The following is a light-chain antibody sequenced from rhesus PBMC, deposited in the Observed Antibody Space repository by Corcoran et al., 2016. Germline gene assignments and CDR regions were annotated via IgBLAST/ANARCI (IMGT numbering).Light chain of an antibody. CDR1: QGISND. V-gene: IGKV1-33*02. CDR2: GAS. CDR3: QHYDSISRT. J-gene: IGKJ1*01. Sequence: DIQMTQSPSSLSASVGDRITISCRASQGISNDLAWYQQKPGETPRLLSYGASSLQSGIPSRVSGRGSGPDFTLPISGLQSEDVATYYCQHYDSISRTFGQGTKVEVK.